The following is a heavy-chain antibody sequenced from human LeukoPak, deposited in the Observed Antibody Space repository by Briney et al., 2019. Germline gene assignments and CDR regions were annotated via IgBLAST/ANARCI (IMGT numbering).Heavy chain of an antibody. D-gene: IGHD4-17*01. V-gene: IGHV3-53*04. CDR3: ASGSPDYGDYAFDY. Sequence: PGGSLRLSCAASGFTVSSNYMSWVRQAPGKGLEWVSVIYSGGSTYYADSVKGRFTISRHNSKNTLYLQMNSLRAEDTAVYYCASGSPDYGDYAFDYWGQETLVTVSS. J-gene: IGHJ4*02. CDR1: GFTVSSNY. CDR2: IYSGGST.